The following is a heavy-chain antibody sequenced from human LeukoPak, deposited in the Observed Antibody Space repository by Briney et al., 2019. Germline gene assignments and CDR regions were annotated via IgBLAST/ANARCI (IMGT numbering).Heavy chain of an antibody. CDR1: GGSICSSSYY. Sequence: PSETLSLTCTVSGGSICSSSYYWGWIRQPPGKGLEWIGSIYYSGSTYYNPSLKSRVTISVDTSKNQFSLKLSSVTAADTAVYYCARELYCSGGSCYSRDAFDIWGQGTMVTVSS. V-gene: IGHV4-39*07. CDR2: IYYSGST. D-gene: IGHD2-15*01. J-gene: IGHJ3*02. CDR3: ARELYCSGGSCYSRDAFDI.